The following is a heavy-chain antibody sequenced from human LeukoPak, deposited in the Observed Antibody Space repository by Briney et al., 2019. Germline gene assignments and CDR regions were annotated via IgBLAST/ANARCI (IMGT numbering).Heavy chain of an antibody. CDR2: IKSKIDGGTT. Sequence: GGSLRPSCAASGFTFTNAYMTWVRQAAGKGLEWVGRIKSKIDGGTTDYAAPVKGRFSISRDDSRNTLYLQMNSLKTEDTAVYYCTTDAGYSSRWYNYWGQGTLVTVAS. CDR1: GFTFTNAY. V-gene: IGHV3-15*01. D-gene: IGHD6-13*01. J-gene: IGHJ4*02. CDR3: TTDAGYSSRWYNY.